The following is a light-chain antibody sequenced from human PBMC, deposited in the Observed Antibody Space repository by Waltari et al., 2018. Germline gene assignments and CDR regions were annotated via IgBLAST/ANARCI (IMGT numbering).Light chain of an antibody. CDR2: AAS. CDR3: LQDYNYPLT. CDR1: QGIRND. Sequence: ALQMTQSTSSLSASVGDRVIITCRASQGIRNDLGWYQQKPGKAPKLLIYAASSLQSGVPSRFSGSGSGTDFTLTISSLQPEDFATYYCLQDYNYPLTFGGGTKVEI. J-gene: IGKJ4*01. V-gene: IGKV1-6*01.